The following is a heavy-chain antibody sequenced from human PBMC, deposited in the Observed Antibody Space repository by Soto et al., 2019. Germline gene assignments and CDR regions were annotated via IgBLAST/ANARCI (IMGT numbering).Heavy chain of an antibody. D-gene: IGHD3-10*01. CDR3: ARLKGMNTIKYFDY. CDR2: IYPSDSDT. CDR1: EYDFASYW. Sequence: GESLKISCSVSEYDFASYWIGWVRQVPGKGLEWVGIIYPSDSDTRYSPPFQGQVSISADTSLSTAFLQWNRLKPSDTAMYYCARLKGMNTIKYFDYWGPGTPVTVSS. V-gene: IGHV5-51*01. J-gene: IGHJ4*02.